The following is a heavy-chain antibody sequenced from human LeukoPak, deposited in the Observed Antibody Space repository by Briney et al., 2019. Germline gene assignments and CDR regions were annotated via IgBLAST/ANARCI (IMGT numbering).Heavy chain of an antibody. CDR1: GFTFSDYD. J-gene: IGHJ4*02. CDR2: IGTAVDT. CDR3: ARVAKERVGGVYYFDY. D-gene: IGHD1-1*01. V-gene: IGHV3-13*01. Sequence: GGSLRLSCAASGFTFSDYDMHWVRQATGKGLEWVSAIGTAVDTYDTGSVKGRFTISRENAKNSLYLQMNSLRAGDTAVYYCARVAKERVGGVYYFDYWGQGTLVTVSS.